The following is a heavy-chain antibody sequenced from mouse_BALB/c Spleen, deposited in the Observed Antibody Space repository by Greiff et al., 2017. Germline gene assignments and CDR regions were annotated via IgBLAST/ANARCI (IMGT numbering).Heavy chain of an antibody. D-gene: IGHD2-4*01. J-gene: IGHJ4*01. V-gene: IGHV5-4*02. Sequence: EVQLVESGGGLVKPGGSLKLSCAASGFTFSDYYMYWVRQTPEKRLEWVATISDGGSYTYYPDSVKGRFTISRDNAKNNLYLQMSSLKSEDTAMYYYARGGLRRWMDYWGQGTSVTVSS. CDR1: GFTFSDYY. CDR3: ARGGLRRWMDY. CDR2: ISDGGSYT.